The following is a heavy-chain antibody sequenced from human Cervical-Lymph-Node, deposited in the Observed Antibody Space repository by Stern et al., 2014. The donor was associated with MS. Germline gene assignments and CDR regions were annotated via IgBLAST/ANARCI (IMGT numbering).Heavy chain of an antibody. Sequence: VQLVESGAEVKKPGASVKVSCKASGYSFTGYFLHLVRQAPRQGLECMGWSNPNRGDTNYAQKFHGRVTMTRDSSSSTAYMELSSLRSDDTAVYYCARDGRSSYGSGSYYSSGYWGQGTLVTVSS. J-gene: IGHJ4*02. D-gene: IGHD3-10*01. CDR2: SNPNRGDT. V-gene: IGHV1-2*02. CDR1: GYSFTGYF. CDR3: ARDGRSSYGSGSYYSSGY.